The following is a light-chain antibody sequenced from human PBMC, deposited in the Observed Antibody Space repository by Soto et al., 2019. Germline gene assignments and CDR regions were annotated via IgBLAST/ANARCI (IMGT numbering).Light chain of an antibody. V-gene: IGLV2-14*01. CDR3: SSYSGSSNLYV. CDR2: EVS. CDR1: SSDVGYYNF. J-gene: IGLJ1*01. Sequence: QSALTQPASVSGSPGQSITISCTGSSSDVGYYNFVSWYQHHPGKVPEVIIYEVSNRPSGISNRFSGSKSGNTASLTISGLQAEDEAHYFCSSYSGSSNLYVFGTGTKLTVL.